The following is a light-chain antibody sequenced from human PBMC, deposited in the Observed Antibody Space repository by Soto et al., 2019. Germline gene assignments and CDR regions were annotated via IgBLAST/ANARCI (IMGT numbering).Light chain of an antibody. J-gene: IGKJ2*01. CDR1: QSITNY. CDR2: GAS. Sequence: DILMTQSPSSLSASVGDRVTIVCRASQSITNYLNWYQQKPEKAPKLLIHGASSFQSGVPSRFSGSGSGTDFTLTIITLQPEDFATYYCQQSYNTPYTFGQGTKLEI. V-gene: IGKV1-39*01. CDR3: QQSYNTPYT.